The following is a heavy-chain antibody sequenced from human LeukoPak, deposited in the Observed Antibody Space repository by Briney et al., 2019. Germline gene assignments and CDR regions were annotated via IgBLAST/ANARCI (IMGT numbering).Heavy chain of an antibody. CDR1: GGTFSSYA. CDR2: IIPIFGTA. CDR3: ARIPAANGRFWFDP. Sequence: GASVKVSCKASGGTFSSYAISWVRQAPGQGLEWMGGIIPIFGTANYAQKFQGRVTITTDESTSTAYMELSSLRSEDTAVYYCARIPAANGRFWFDPWGQGTLVTVSS. J-gene: IGHJ5*02. D-gene: IGHD2-2*01. V-gene: IGHV1-69*05.